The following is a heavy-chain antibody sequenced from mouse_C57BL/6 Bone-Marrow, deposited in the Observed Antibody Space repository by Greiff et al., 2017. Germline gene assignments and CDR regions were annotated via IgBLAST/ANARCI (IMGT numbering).Heavy chain of an antibody. J-gene: IGHJ4*01. V-gene: IGHV1-64*01. CDR3: ARRVIYAMDY. CDR2: IHPNSGST. D-gene: IGHD1-1*01. Sequence: QVQLQQPGAELVKPGASVKLSCKASGYTFTSYWMHWVKQRPGQGLEWIGMIHPNSGSTNYNKKFKSKATLTVDKSSSTAYMQLSSLTSEDSAVYYCARRVIYAMDYWGQGTSVTVSS. CDR1: GYTFTSYW.